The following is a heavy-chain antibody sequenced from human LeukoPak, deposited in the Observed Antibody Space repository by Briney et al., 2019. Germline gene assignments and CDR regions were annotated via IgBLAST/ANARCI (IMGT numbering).Heavy chain of an antibody. Sequence: PGGSLRLSCAASGLTVSNSHMSWVRQAPGKGLEWVSVIYSGVTMYYADSVKGRFTISRDNSKNTLHPQMNSLRAEDTAVYYCARLYNYGFSYWGQGTLVTVSS. CDR2: IYSGVTM. CDR3: ARLYNYGFSY. J-gene: IGHJ4*02. D-gene: IGHD5-18*01. CDR1: GLTVSNSH. V-gene: IGHV3-53*01.